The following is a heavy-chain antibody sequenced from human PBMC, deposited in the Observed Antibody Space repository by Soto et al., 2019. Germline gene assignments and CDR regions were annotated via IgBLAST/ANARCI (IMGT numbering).Heavy chain of an antibody. Sequence: SETLSLTCTVSGGSMRNYFWTWIRQPPGKGLEWIGYIHYSGATSFFPSYNPSLRGRVTVSEDTSKNQFSLKLLSVTTADTAVYFCAAGEASSRNLAPYYLDFWGQGTLVTVSS. V-gene: IGHV4-59*01. CDR1: GGSMRNYF. CDR3: AAGEASSRNLAPYYLDF. CDR2: IHYSGATSFFP. D-gene: IGHD6-13*01. J-gene: IGHJ4*02.